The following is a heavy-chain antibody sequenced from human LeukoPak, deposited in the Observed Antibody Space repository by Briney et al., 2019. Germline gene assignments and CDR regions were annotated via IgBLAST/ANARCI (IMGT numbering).Heavy chain of an antibody. CDR3: ARRAGGYSHPYDY. D-gene: IGHD4-23*01. V-gene: IGHV3-11*01. Sequence: GGSLRLSCEASGFTFSDYYMSWIRQVPGKGLEWLLYISPSGTAIYYADSVKGRFTISRDNAKNSLFLQMNTLRAEDTAVYYCARRAGGYSHPYDYWGQGILVTVSS. CDR1: GFTFSDYY. CDR2: ISPSGTAI. J-gene: IGHJ4*02.